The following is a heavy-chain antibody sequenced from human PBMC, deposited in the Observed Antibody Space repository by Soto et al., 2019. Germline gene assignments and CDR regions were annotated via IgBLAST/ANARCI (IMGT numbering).Heavy chain of an antibody. V-gene: IGHV1-69*01. J-gene: IGHJ5*02. CDR1: ADTFNSYS. CDR3: ARSLEGTTVTNWFDP. CDR2: ITPVFGTA. D-gene: IGHD4-17*01. Sequence: QVQLVQSGAEVKKPGSSVKVSCKASADTFNSYSLSWLSQAPGQRLEWMGGITPVFGTADYAQSFEDRLTITADDSTSTVYMELSSLRSDDTAVYYCARSLEGTTVTNWFDPWGQGALVTVSS.